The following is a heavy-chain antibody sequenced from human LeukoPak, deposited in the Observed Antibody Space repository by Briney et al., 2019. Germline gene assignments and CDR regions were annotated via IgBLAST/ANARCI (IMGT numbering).Heavy chain of an antibody. Sequence: PSETLSLTCTVSGGSISSSSYYWGWIRQPPGKGLEWIGSIYYSGSTYYNLSLKSRVTISVDTSKNQFSLKLSSVTAADTAVYYCARHARYCSGGSCYRGYYFDYWGQGTLVTVSS. D-gene: IGHD2-15*01. CDR2: IYYSGST. CDR3: ARHARYCSGGSCYRGYYFDY. CDR1: GGSISSSSYY. J-gene: IGHJ4*02. V-gene: IGHV4-39*01.